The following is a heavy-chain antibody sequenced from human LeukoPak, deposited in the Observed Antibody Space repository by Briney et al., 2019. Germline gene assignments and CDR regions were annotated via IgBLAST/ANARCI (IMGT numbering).Heavy chain of an antibody. CDR1: GGSFSVYY. V-gene: IGHV4-34*01. J-gene: IGHJ6*03. D-gene: IGHD3-10*01. Sequence: PSETLSLTCAVYGGSFSVYYWSWIRQPPGKGLEWIGEINHSGSTNYNPSLKSRVTISVDTSKNQFPLKLSSVTAADTAVYYCARAVGGRTMVRGVSYYYYYMDVWGKGTTVTVSS. CDR3: ARAVGGRTMVRGVSYYYYYMDV. CDR2: INHSGST.